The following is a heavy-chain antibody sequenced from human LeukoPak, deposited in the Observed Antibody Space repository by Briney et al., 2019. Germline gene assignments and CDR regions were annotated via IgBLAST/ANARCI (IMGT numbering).Heavy chain of an antibody. CDR1: GFTFSSYW. Sequence: GGSLRLSCAASGFTFSSYWMSWVCQAPGKGLEWVANIKQDGSEKYYVDSVKGRFTISRDNAKNSLYLQMNSLRAEDTAVYYCAREGRTYYDFWSGYSHAFDIWGQGTMVTVSS. CDR2: IKQDGSEK. CDR3: AREGRTYYDFWSGYSHAFDI. J-gene: IGHJ3*02. V-gene: IGHV3-7*01. D-gene: IGHD3-3*01.